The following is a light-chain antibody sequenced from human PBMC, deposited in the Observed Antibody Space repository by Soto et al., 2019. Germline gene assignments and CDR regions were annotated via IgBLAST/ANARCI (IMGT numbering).Light chain of an antibody. V-gene: IGKV3-15*01. Sequence: EIVMTQSPATLFVSPGERATLSCGASQSVSSTLAWYQQKPGQAPRLLIYGASTRATAIPARFSGSGSGTQCTLTISNLQSEDVAVYYCHQYNHWPLTFGGGAKVEIK. J-gene: IGKJ4*01. CDR3: HQYNHWPLT. CDR2: GAS. CDR1: QSVSST.